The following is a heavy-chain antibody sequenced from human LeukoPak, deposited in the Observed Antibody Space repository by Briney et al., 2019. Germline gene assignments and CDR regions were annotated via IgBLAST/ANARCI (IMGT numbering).Heavy chain of an antibody. V-gene: IGHV5-51*01. CDR3: ARLGNWNDGSSGFDP. Sequence: PGESLKISCKGSGYSFTSYWIGWVRQMPGKGLEWMGIIYPGDSDTRYSPSFQGQVTISADKSISTAYLQWSSLKASDTAMYYCARLGNWNDGSSGFDPWGQGTLVTVSS. CDR1: GYSFTSYW. J-gene: IGHJ5*02. CDR2: IYPGDSDT. D-gene: IGHD1-1*01.